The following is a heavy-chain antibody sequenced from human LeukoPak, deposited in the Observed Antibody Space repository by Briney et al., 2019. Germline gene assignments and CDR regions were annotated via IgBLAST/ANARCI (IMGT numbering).Heavy chain of an antibody. V-gene: IGHV3-9*03. J-gene: IGHJ3*02. D-gene: IGHD5-24*01. CDR3: AKSSRDGYNYWAFDI. CDR1: GFTFDDYA. Sequence: QSGGSLRLSCAASGFTFDDYAMHWVRQAPGKGLEWVSGISWNSGSIGYADSVKGRFTISRDNAKNSLYLQMNSLRAEDMALYYCAKSSRDGYNYWAFDIWGQGTMVTVSS. CDR2: ISWNSGSI.